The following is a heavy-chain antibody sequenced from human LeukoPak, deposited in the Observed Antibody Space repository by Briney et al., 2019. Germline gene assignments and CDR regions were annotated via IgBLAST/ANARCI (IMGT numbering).Heavy chain of an antibody. Sequence: PGESLRLSCAASGFTFSDYYMSWIRQAPGKGLEWVSYISSSGSTIYYADSVKGRFTISRDNAKNSLYLQMNSLRAEDTAVYYCATDSSGYYWEPDYWGQGTLVTVSS. CDR3: ATDSSGYYWEPDY. J-gene: IGHJ4*02. CDR1: GFTFSDYY. CDR2: ISSSGSTI. D-gene: IGHD3-22*01. V-gene: IGHV3-11*01.